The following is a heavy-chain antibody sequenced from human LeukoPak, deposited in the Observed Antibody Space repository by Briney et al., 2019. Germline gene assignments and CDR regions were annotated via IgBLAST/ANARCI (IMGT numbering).Heavy chain of an antibody. CDR1: GFTFSSYD. D-gene: IGHD5-24*01. CDR2: IGTAGDT. Sequence: GSLRLSCAASGFTFSSYDMHWVRQATGKGLEWVSAIGTAGDTYYPGSVKGRFTISRENAKNSLYLQMNSLRAEDTAVYYCARDLRDGYKIYYGMDVWGQGTTVTVSS. J-gene: IGHJ6*02. CDR3: ARDLRDGYKIYYGMDV. V-gene: IGHV3-13*01.